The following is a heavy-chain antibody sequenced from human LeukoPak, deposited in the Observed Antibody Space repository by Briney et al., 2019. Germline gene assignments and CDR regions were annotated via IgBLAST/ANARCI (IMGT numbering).Heavy chain of an antibody. J-gene: IGHJ3*02. CDR2: IKSKTDGGTT. CDR3: TTDKWGHTDDAFDI. Sequence: PGGSLRLSCTASGFTFSNYWMHWVRQAPGKGLEWVGRIKSKTDGGTTDYAAPVKGRFTISRDDSKNTLYLQMNSLKTEDTAVYYCTTDKWGHTDDAFDIWGQGTMVTVSS. CDR1: GFTFSNYW. D-gene: IGHD7-27*01. V-gene: IGHV3-15*01.